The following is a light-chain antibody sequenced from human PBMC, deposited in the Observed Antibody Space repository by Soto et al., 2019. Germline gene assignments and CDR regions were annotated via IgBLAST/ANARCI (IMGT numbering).Light chain of an antibody. CDR3: QQYGSSPRT. J-gene: IGKJ1*01. V-gene: IGKV3-20*01. Sequence: EIVMTQSPATLSVSPGERATLSCTASQSVSSNLAWYQQKPGQAPRLLIFGASIRSAGIPDRFTGSGSGADFTLTISRLEPEDFAVYYCQQYGSSPRTFGQGTKVDIK. CDR1: QSVSSN. CDR2: GAS.